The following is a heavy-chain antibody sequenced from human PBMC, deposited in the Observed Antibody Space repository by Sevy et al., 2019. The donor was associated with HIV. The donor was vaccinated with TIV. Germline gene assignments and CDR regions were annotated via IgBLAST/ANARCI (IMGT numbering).Heavy chain of an antibody. Sequence: GSLRLSCAASGFTFSSYSMNWVRQAPGMGLACVSSISSSSSYIYYADSVKGRFTISRDNAKNSLYLQMNSLRAEDTAVYYCARGGGYGLTTPFDYWGQGTLVTVSS. J-gene: IGHJ4*02. V-gene: IGHV3-21*01. CDR2: ISSSSSYI. CDR3: ARGGGYGLTTPFDY. CDR1: GFTFSSYS. D-gene: IGHD5-12*01.